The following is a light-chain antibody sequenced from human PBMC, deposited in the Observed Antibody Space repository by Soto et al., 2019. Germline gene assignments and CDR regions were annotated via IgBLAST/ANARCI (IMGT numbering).Light chain of an antibody. CDR2: DVS. CDR1: SSDVGGYNY. V-gene: IGLV2-11*01. CDR3: CSYAGSYTLV. Sequence: QSALTQPRSVSGSPGQSVTISCTGTSSDVGGYNYVSWYQQLPGKAPKLMIYDVSKRPSGVPDRFSGSKSGNTASLTISGLHAEDEADYYCCSYAGSYTLVFGGGTKLTVL. J-gene: IGLJ2*01.